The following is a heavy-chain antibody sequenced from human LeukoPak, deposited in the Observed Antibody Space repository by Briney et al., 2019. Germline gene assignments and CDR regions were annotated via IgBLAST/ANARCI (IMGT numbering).Heavy chain of an antibody. CDR3: SRGTSDWPGVDY. Sequence: GGSLRLSCTASGFTFSRYWMHWVRQAPEKGLVWVSSVLPDGSYADYADSGKGRFTISRDNAKNTLYLQMNSLRAEDTAVYYCSRGTSDWPGVDYWGQGTQVTVSS. D-gene: IGHD6-19*01. CDR1: GFTFSRYW. V-gene: IGHV3-74*01. CDR2: VLPDGSYA. J-gene: IGHJ4*02.